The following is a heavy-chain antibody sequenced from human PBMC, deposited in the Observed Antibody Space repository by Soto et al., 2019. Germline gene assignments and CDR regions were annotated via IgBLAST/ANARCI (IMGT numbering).Heavy chain of an antibody. CDR3: TTDPTYYGFWSGRYGMDV. V-gene: IGHV3-15*07. D-gene: IGHD3-3*01. J-gene: IGHJ6*02. Sequence: PGGSLRLSCAASGFTFSNAWMNWVRQAPGKGLEWVGRIKSKTDGGTTDYAAPVKGRFTISRDDSKNTLYLQMNSLKTEDTAVYYCTTDPTYYGFWSGRYGMDVWGQGTTVTVSS. CDR1: GFTFSNAW. CDR2: IKSKTDGGTT.